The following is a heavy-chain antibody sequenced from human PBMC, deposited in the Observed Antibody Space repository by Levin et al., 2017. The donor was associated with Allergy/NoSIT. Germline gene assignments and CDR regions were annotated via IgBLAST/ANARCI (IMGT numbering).Heavy chain of an antibody. CDR1: GYTFTGYY. J-gene: IGHJ4*02. CDR3: ARGWPAYCKSDCYLGEFEY. Sequence: ASVKVSCKASGYTFTGYYMHWVRQAPGQGLEWMGWINPKSGDTNYALNFLGRVTMTRDTSISTVSMELTRLNSDDSAVYYCARGWPAYCKSDCYLGEFEYWGQGTLVTVSS. V-gene: IGHV1-2*02. D-gene: IGHD2-21*02. CDR2: INPKSGDT.